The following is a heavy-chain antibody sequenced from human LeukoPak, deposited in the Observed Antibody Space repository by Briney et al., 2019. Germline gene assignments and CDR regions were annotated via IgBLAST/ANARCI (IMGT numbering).Heavy chain of an antibody. CDR3: ARDYPTSNYYDSSGYMY. V-gene: IGHV3-30-3*01. CDR1: GFTFSSYA. J-gene: IGHJ4*02. CDR2: ISYDGSNK. Sequence: PGRSLRLSCAASGFTFSSYAMHWVRQAPGKGLEWVAGISYDGSNKYYADSVKGRFTISRDNSKNTLYLQMNSLRAEDTAVYYCARDYPTSNYYDSSGYMYWGQGTLVTVSS. D-gene: IGHD3-22*01.